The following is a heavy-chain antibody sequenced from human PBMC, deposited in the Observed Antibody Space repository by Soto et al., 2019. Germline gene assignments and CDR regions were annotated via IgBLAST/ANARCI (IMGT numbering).Heavy chain of an antibody. Sequence: GGSLRLSCAASGFTVSNNYMTWVRQAPGKGLEWVSFIYSSGSTYYADSVKGRFTISRDNFKNTLYLQMNSLRAEDTAVYYCVRHTCPDCYSIGYWGLGTLVTVS. J-gene: IGHJ4*02. CDR1: GFTVSNNY. V-gene: IGHV3-66*04. CDR2: IYSSGST. CDR3: VRHTCPDCYSIGY. D-gene: IGHD2-21*02.